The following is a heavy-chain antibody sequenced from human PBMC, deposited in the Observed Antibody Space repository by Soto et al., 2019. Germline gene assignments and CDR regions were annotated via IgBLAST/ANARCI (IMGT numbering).Heavy chain of an antibody. CDR3: ASGGAGSGPFTWELPGH. J-gene: IGHJ4*02. CDR2: ITPFSGDV. V-gene: IGHV1-45*02. CDR1: GNTFSYRY. D-gene: IGHD1-26*01. Sequence: QMQLVQSGAEVKKTGSSVTVSCKALGNTFSYRYLHWVRQAPGQALEWMGWITPFSGDVHYAQKFRERVTLTRDSSVNTGYMRMPSLRAEDTAIYFCASGGAGSGPFTWELPGHCGPGPLVTVAS.